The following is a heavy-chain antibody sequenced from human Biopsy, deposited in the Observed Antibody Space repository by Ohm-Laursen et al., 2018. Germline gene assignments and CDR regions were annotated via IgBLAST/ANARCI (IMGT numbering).Heavy chain of an antibody. V-gene: IGHV1-2*02. CDR1: GYTFTDYY. CDR3: ARERDP. Sequence: AASVKVSCNASGYTFTDYYVHWVRQAPGHGLEWMGWIDTINGGARYAQKFQGRVTMTRDTSISTAYMELSRLTSDDTAVYYCARERDPWGQGTLVTVSS. CDR2: IDTINGGA. J-gene: IGHJ5*02.